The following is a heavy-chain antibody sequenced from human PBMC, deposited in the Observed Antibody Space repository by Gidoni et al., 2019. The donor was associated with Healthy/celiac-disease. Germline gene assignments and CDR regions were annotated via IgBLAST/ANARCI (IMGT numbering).Heavy chain of an antibody. CDR1: GFTSGDYA. V-gene: IGHV3-49*05. D-gene: IGHD3-3*01. Sequence: EVQLVESGGGLVKPGRSLRLSCTASGFTSGDYAMRWFRQAPGKGLEWVGFIRSKAYGGTTEYAASVKGRFTISRDDSKSIAYLQMNSLKTEDTAVYYCTRDFPSSSWSGHFDYWGQGTLVTVSS. J-gene: IGHJ4*02. CDR3: TRDFPSSSWSGHFDY. CDR2: IRSKAYGGTT.